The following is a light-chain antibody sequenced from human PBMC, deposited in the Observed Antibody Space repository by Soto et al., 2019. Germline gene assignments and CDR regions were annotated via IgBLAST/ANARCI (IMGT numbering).Light chain of an antibody. CDR2: DAS. CDR3: QQFNTYPIT. CDR1: QGISSA. Sequence: AIQLTQSPSSLSASVGDRVTITCRASQGISSALAWYQQKPGKPPKLLIYDASSLESGVPSRFSGSGSGTDFTLTITSLQTEDFATYYCQQFNTYPITFGQGTRLEIK. J-gene: IGKJ5*01. V-gene: IGKV1-13*02.